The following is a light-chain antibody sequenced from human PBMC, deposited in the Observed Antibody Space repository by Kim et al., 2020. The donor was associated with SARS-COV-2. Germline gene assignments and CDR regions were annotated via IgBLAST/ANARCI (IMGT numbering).Light chain of an antibody. J-gene: IGKJ3*01. CDR3: QQHNNWPPFT. V-gene: IGKV3-15*01. CDR2: GAS. Sequence: SAGERATPPCRASQSVSSNLAWYQQKPGQAPRLLIYGASTRATGIPARFSGSGSGTEFTLTISSLQSEDFAVYYCQQHNNWPPFTFGPGTKVDIK. CDR1: QSVSSN.